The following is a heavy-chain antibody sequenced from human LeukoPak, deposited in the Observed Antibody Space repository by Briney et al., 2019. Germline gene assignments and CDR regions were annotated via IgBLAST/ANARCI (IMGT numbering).Heavy chain of an antibody. CDR1: GFTFSSST. J-gene: IGHJ4*02. D-gene: IGHD2-8*02. CDR2: ISSGSSYI. CDR3: AGRSTANICD. Sequence: PGGSLRLSCAASGFTFSSSTMDWVRQAPGKGLEWVSSISSGSSYIYYADSVKGRFTISRDNAKNSLYLQMNSLRAEDTAVYYCAGRSTANICDWGQGTLVTVSS. V-gene: IGHV3-21*01.